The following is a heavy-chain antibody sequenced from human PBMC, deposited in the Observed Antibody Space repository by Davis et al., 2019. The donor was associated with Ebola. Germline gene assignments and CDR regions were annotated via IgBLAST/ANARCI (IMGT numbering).Heavy chain of an antibody. CDR3: ARGEAGKYEAIDL. CDR1: GFTITNYD. V-gene: IGHV3-33*05. J-gene: IGHJ3*01. Sequence: PGGSLRLSCAASGFTITNYDTHWVRQAPGKGLEWVALISYDGHQKNYADSVKGRFSISRDDSKNTLILEMNGLRAEDTAVFYCARGEAGKYEAIDLWGQGTLVTVSS. CDR2: ISYDGHQK. D-gene: IGHD1-1*01.